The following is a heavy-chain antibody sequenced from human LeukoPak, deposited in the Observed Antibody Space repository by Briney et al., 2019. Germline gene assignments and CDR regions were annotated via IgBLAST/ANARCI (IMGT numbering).Heavy chain of an antibody. J-gene: IGHJ6*03. D-gene: IGHD5-18*01. CDR3: AKVSGYSYGYYYYYMDV. V-gene: IGHV3-23*01. CDR2: ISGSGGST. CDR1: GFTFSNYA. Sequence: GGSLRLSCAASGFTFSNYAMSWVRQAPGKGLEWVSAISGSGGSTYYADSVKGRFTISRDNSKNTLYLQMNSLRAEDTAVYYCAKVSGYSYGYYYYYMDVWGKGTTVTVSS.